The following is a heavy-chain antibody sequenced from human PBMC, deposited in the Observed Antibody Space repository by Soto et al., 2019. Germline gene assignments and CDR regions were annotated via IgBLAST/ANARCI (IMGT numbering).Heavy chain of an antibody. D-gene: IGHD3-16*01. CDR3: ARVPSPFDFYYAMDV. V-gene: IGHV4-34*12. CDR2: IFSSGTT. CDR1: GGSFSGYY. J-gene: IGHJ6*02. Sequence: KTSETLSLTCAVYGGSFSGYYWSWIRQPPGKGLEWIGYIFSSGTTYYNPSLKSRLTMSLDTSQNQFSLKLNSVTAADTAVYFCARVPSPFDFYYAMDVWGQGTTVTVSS.